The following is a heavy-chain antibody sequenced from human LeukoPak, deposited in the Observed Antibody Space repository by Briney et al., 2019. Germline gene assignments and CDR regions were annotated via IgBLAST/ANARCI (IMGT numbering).Heavy chain of an antibody. D-gene: IGHD5-18*01. CDR1: GGTFSSYA. J-gene: IGHJ6*03. CDR3: ARAAVDTAMVSPKYYYYMDV. V-gene: IGHV1-69*13. CDR2: IIPIFGTA. Sequence: SVKVSCKASGGTFSSYAISWVRQAPGQGLEWMGGIIPIFGTANYAQKFQGRVTITADESTSTAYMELSSLRSEDTAVYYCARAAVDTAMVSPKYYYYMDVWGKGTTVTISS.